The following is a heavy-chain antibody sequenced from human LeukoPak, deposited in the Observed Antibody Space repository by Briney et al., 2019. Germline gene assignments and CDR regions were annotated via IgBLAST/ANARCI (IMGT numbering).Heavy chain of an antibody. J-gene: IGHJ4*02. CDR1: GYTFTGYY. CDR3: AREIAAAGKKDYFDY. D-gene: IGHD6-13*01. CDR2: ISAYNGNT. V-gene: IGHV1-18*04. Sequence: GASVKVSCKASGYTFTGYYMHWVRQAPGQGLEWMGWISAYNGNTNYAQKLQGRVTMTTDTSTSTAYMELRSLRSDDTAVYYCAREIAAAGKKDYFDYWGQGTLVTVSS.